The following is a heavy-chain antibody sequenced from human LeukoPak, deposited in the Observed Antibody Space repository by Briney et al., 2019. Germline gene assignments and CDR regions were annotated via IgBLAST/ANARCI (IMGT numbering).Heavy chain of an antibody. V-gene: IGHV4-59*01. J-gene: IGHJ4*02. CDR2: IYYSGST. Sequence: PSETLSLTCTVSGGSISSYYWSWIRQPPGKGLEWIGYIYYSGSTNYNPSLKSRVTISVDTSKNQFSLKLSSVTAADTAVYYCAREFPLWFGELGSYFDYWGQGTLVTVSS. CDR1: GGSISSYY. D-gene: IGHD3-10*01. CDR3: AREFPLWFGELGSYFDY.